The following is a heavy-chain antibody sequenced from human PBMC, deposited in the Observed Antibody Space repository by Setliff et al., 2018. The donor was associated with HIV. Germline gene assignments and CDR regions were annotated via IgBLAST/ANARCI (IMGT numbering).Heavy chain of an antibody. CDR1: GYRFTTYW. CDR2: IYPEDSNI. CDR3: ARRDGRSMNAFEI. D-gene: IGHD6-13*01. V-gene: IGHV5-51*01. J-gene: IGHJ3*02. Sequence: GESLKISCKASGYRFTTYWIGWVRQMPGEGLEWMGIIYPEDSNIKYNPSFQNQVTISADKSISTAYLQVHNLKASDTATYYCARRDGRSMNAFEIWGPGTMVTVSS.